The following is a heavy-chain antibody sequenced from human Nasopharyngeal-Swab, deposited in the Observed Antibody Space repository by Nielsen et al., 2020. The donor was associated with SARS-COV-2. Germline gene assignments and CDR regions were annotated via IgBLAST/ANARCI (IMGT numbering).Heavy chain of an antibody. V-gene: IGHV1-69*10. Sequence: SVKVPCKASGGTFSSYAISWVRQAPGQGLEWMGGIIPILGIANYAQKFQGRVTITADKSTSTAYMELSSLRSEDTAVYYCARDHIRGRRYYFDYWGQGTLVTVSS. CDR1: GGTFSSYA. J-gene: IGHJ4*02. CDR2: IIPILGIA. CDR3: ARDHIRGRRYYFDY. D-gene: IGHD5-12*01.